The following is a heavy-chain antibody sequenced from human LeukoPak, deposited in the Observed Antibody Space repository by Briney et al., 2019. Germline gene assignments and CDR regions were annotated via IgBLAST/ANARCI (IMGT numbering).Heavy chain of an antibody. V-gene: IGHV6-1*01. D-gene: IGHD1-14*01. CDR1: GDSVSSNSAA. J-gene: IGHJ3*02. Sequence: SQTLSLTCAISGDSVSSNSAAWNWIRQSPSRGLEWLGRTYYRSKWHNDYAVSVKSRITINPDTSKIRFSLQLNSVTPEDTAVYYCVRDDGIGLDAFDIWGQGTMVTVSS. CDR3: VRDDGIGLDAFDI. CDR2: TYYRSKWHN.